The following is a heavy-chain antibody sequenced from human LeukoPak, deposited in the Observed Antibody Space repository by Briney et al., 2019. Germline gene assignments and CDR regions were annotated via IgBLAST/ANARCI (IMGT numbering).Heavy chain of an antibody. CDR3: AKDRVVRGGLDY. D-gene: IGHD3-10*01. V-gene: IGHV3-23*01. J-gene: IGHJ4*02. Sequence: GGSLRLSCAASGFTLNSYAMNWVRQAPGKGLEWVSVISGTGGSTYYADSVKGRFTISRDNSKNTLYLQMNSLRAEDTAVYYCAKDRVVRGGLDYWGQGTLVTVSS. CDR1: GFTLNSYA. CDR2: ISGTGGST.